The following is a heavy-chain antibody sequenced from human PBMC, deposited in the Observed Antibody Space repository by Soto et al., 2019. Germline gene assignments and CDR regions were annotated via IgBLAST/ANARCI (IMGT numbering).Heavy chain of an antibody. V-gene: IGHV3-74*01. CDR3: ARMSYAFWSGYYPDY. CDR1: GFTFSSYC. Sequence: XGSLRLSCAASGFTFSSYCMHGVRQAPGKGLVWVSRINSDGSSTSYADSVKGRFTISRDSAKNTLYLQMNSLRAEDTAVYYCARMSYAFWSGYYPDYCGQRTLVTVSS. J-gene: IGHJ4*02. CDR2: INSDGSST. D-gene: IGHD3-3*01.